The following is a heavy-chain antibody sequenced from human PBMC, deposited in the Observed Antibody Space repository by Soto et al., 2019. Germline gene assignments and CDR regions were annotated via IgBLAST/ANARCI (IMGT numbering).Heavy chain of an antibody. D-gene: IGHD2-2*01. V-gene: IGHV4-59*01. CDR3: ARANNVVRYQRHYYDGMDV. CDR2: IYYSGST. CDR1: GGSISSYY. Sequence: SETLSLTCTVSGGSISSYYWSWIRQPPGKGLEWIGYIYYSGSTNYNPSLKSRVTISVDTSKNQFSLKLSSVTAADTAVYYCARANNVVRYQRHYYDGMDVWGQGTTVTVSS. J-gene: IGHJ6*02.